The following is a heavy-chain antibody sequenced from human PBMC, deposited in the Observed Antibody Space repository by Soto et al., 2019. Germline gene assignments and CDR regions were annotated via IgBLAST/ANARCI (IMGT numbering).Heavy chain of an antibody. D-gene: IGHD2-2*01. CDR3: AKELGYCSSTSCSSFDY. CDR1: GFTFDDYA. Sequence: ESGGGLVQPGRSLRLSCAASGFTFDDYAMHWVRQAPGKGLEWVSGISWNSGSIGYADSVKGRFTISRDNAKNSLYLQMNSLRAEDTALYYCAKELGYCSSTSCSSFDYWGQGTLVTVSS. J-gene: IGHJ4*02. CDR2: ISWNSGSI. V-gene: IGHV3-9*01.